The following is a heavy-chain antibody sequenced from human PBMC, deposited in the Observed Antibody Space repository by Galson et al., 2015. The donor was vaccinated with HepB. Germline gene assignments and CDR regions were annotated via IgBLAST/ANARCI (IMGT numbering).Heavy chain of an antibody. Sequence: SLRLPCAASGFTFSSYWMSWVRQAPGKRLEWVANIKQDGSEKYYVDSVKGRFTISRDNAKNSLYLQMNSLRAEDTAVYYCASVGHPSKFGELSVYFQHWGQGTLVTVSS. CDR2: IKQDGSEK. CDR3: ASVGHPSKFGELSVYFQH. V-gene: IGHV3-7*03. D-gene: IGHD3-10*01. J-gene: IGHJ1*01. CDR1: GFTFSSYW.